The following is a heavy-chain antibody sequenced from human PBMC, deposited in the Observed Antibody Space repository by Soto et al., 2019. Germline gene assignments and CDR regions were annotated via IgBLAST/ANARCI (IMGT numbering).Heavy chain of an antibody. CDR1: GFTFSSYG. CDR3: ARDGGAALYYYYYYGMDV. CDR2: IWYDGSNK. V-gene: IGHV3-33*01. J-gene: IGHJ6*02. Sequence: GGSLRLSCAASGFTFSSYGMHWVRQAPGKGLEWVAVIWYDGSNKYYADSVKGRFTISRDNSKNTLYLQMNSLRAEDTAVYYCARDGGAALYYYYYYGMDVWGQGTTVTV. D-gene: IGHD3-16*01.